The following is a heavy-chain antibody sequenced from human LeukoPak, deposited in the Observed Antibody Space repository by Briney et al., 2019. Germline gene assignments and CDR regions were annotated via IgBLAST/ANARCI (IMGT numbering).Heavy chain of an antibody. CDR2: IDSETYGNTI. J-gene: IGHJ4*02. CDR3: ARDRDYAFDY. V-gene: IGHV3-48*02. CDR1: GFTISSYS. D-gene: IGHD4-17*01. Sequence: GGSLRLSCAASGFTISSYSMNWVRQAPGKGLEWLSYIDSETYGNTIYYPHTVKGRFTISRDNAKNSLYLQMDGLRDEDTAVYYCARDRDYAFDYWGQGTLVTVSS.